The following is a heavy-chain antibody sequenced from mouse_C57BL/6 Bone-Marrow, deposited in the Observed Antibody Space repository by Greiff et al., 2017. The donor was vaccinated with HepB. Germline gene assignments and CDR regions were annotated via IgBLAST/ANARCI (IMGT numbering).Heavy chain of an antibody. J-gene: IGHJ1*03. CDR1: GYTFTSYW. Sequence: QVHVKQPGAELVRPGSSVKLSCKASGYTFTSYWMDWVKQRPGQGLEWIGNIYPSDSETHYNQKFKDKATLTVDKSSSTAYMQLSSLTSEDSAVYYCATNWDWYFDVWGTWTTVTVSS. V-gene: IGHV1-61*01. CDR2: IYPSDSET. CDR3: ATNWDWYFDV. D-gene: IGHD4-1*01.